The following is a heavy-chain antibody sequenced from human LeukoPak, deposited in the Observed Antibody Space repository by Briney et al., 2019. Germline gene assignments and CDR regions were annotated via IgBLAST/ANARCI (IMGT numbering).Heavy chain of an antibody. Sequence: ASVKVSCKGSGYTFTGYYMHWVRQAPGQGLEWMGWINPNSGGTNYAQEFQGRVTMTRDTSISTAYMELSRLRSDGTAVYYCARSLAPGTGYYYYYYGMDVWGQGTTVTVSS. CDR2: INPNSGGT. D-gene: IGHD6-13*01. CDR3: ARSLAPGTGYYYYYYGMDV. CDR1: GYTFTGYY. V-gene: IGHV1-2*02. J-gene: IGHJ6*02.